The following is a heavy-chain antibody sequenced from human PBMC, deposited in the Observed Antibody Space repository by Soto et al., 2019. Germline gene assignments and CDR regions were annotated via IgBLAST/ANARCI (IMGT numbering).Heavy chain of an antibody. CDR2: IYPSGSYI. D-gene: IGHD3-22*01. J-gene: IGHJ4*02. CDR3: ARISYYDSSSHY. Sequence: PGESLKISCKASGYSVTNYFIAWMRQMPGKGLEWMGIIYPSGSYISYSPSSQGHVTISADKSISTVYLQWSSLRASDTAIYYCARISYYDSSSHYWGQGTQVTVSS. CDR1: GYSVTNYF. V-gene: IGHV5-51*01.